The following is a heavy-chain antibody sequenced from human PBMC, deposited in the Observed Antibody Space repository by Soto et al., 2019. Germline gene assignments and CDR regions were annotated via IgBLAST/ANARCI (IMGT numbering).Heavy chain of an antibody. CDR3: ARSNPLAPGSVVDYYDSSGYYSGFDY. CDR1: GGSISSSSYY. V-gene: IGHV4-39*01. J-gene: IGHJ4*02. CDR2: IYYSGST. Sequence: QLQLQESGPGLVKPSETLSLTCTVSGGSISSSSYYWGWIRQPPGKGLEWIGSIYYSGSTYYNPSLKSRVTISVDTSKNPFSLKLSSVTAADTAVYYCARSNPLAPGSVVDYYDSSGYYSGFDYWGQGTLVTVSS. D-gene: IGHD3-22*01.